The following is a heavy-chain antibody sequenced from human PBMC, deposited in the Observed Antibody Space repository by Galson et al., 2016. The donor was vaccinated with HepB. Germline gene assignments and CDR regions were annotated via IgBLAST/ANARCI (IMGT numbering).Heavy chain of an antibody. CDR2: IWFDGTSE. CDR3: ARGASSTGYFDV. J-gene: IGHJ4*02. D-gene: IGHD6-13*01. V-gene: IGHV3-33*01. CDR1: GFTFSNYV. Sequence: SLRLSCAASGFTFSNYVIHWVRQAPGKGLEWVAVIWFDGTSESFGDSVKGRFTISRDNSKNRLYLQMNSLRAEDTAVYYCARGASSTGYFDVWGQGTLVTVSS.